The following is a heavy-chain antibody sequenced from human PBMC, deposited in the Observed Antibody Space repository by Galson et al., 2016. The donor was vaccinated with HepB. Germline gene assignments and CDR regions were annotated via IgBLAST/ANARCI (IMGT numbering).Heavy chain of an antibody. CDR1: GYTFVSYG. V-gene: IGHV1-18*01. Sequence: SVKVSCKASGYTFVSYGFTWVRQAPGQGLEWLGWINGYNSDSIYAQKLQDRLTMTTDTSTSTAYMALRRLRSDDTAVYYCARAIVGATKFRVYFDSWGQGTLVTVSS. J-gene: IGHJ4*02. D-gene: IGHD1-26*01. CDR2: INGYNSDS. CDR3: ARAIVGATKFRVYFDS.